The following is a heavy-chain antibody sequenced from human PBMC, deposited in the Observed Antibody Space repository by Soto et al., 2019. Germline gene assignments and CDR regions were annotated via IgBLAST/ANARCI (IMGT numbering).Heavy chain of an antibody. D-gene: IGHD1-1*01. J-gene: IGHJ5*01. CDR1: GYNFTAFW. Sequence: GESLKISCKASGYNFTAFWIHWVRQMPGRGLEWLGKIDPTDSYTNYSPSFEGHVTISTDNSISTAYLQWSSLRASDTALYFCARVYKNWFDSWAQGTMVNVSS. V-gene: IGHV5-10-1*01. CDR2: IDPTDSYT. CDR3: ARVYKNWFDS.